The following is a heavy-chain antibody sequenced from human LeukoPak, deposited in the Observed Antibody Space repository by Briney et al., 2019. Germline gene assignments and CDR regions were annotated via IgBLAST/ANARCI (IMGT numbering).Heavy chain of an antibody. CDR2: ISYDGTNK. V-gene: IGHV3-30*18. D-gene: IGHD1-1*01. CDR1: GFTFSNYD. J-gene: IGHJ4*02. Sequence: GGSLRLSCAASGFTFSNYDMHWVRQAPGKGLEWVAVISYDGTNKYYADSVKGRFTISRDNSKSTLYLQMNSLRAEDTAVYYCAKENEFVYWGQGTLVTVSS. CDR3: AKENEFVY.